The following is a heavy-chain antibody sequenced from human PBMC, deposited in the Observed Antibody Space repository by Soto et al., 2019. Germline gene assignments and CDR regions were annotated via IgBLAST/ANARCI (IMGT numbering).Heavy chain of an antibody. CDR2: IIPIFGTP. J-gene: IGHJ4*02. D-gene: IGHD3-10*01. CDR3: ARDRDDYGSGNYYNRIDF. Sequence: QVQLVQSGAEVKKPGSSVKVSCKASGGIFSTYAISWLRQAPEQGLEWMGGIIPIFGTPNYAQRFQGRVTIIADESTSTAYMELGRLRSEETAVYYCARDRDDYGSGNYYNRIDFWGQGTLVTVSS. V-gene: IGHV1-69*01. CDR1: GGIFSTYA.